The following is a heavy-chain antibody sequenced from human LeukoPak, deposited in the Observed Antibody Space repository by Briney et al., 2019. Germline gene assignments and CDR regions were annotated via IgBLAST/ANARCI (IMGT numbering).Heavy chain of an antibody. D-gene: IGHD1-26*01. J-gene: IGHJ4*01. CDR1: EFTFSHYA. CDR3: ARGLVSGSQRGYFDY. Sequence: GGSLRLSCAASEFTFSHYAMHWVRQAPGKGLEWVAVISYDGSNKYYADSAKGRFTISRDNSKNTLYLQTNSLRTDDTAAYYCARGLVSGSQRGYFDYWGHGALVTVSS. V-gene: IGHV3-30-3*01. CDR2: ISYDGSNK.